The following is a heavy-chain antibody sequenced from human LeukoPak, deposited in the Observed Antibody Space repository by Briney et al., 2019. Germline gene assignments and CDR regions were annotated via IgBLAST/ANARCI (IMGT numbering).Heavy chain of an antibody. J-gene: IGHJ5*02. V-gene: IGHV3-21*04. CDR3: ARVAYCGGDCYNWFAP. CDR2: ISSSSSYI. CDR1: GFTFSSYS. Sequence: GGSLRLSCAASGFTFSSYSMKWVRQTPGEGLGWVSSISSSSSYIYYADSVKGRFTISRDNAKNSLYLQMNSLRAEDTAVYYCARVAYCGGDCYNWFAPWGQGTLVTVSS. D-gene: IGHD2-21*02.